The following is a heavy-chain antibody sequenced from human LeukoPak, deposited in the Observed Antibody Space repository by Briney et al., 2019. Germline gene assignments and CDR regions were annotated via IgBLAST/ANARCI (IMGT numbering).Heavy chain of an antibody. D-gene: IGHD2-21*02. V-gene: IGHV1-69*05. CDR3: ARGDADYYYYYLDV. Sequence: ASVKISCKASGGTFSSYAISWVRQAPGQGLEWMGGIILIFGTANYAQKFQGRVTITTDESTSTAYMELSSLRSEDTAVYYCARGDADYYYYYLDVWGKGTMVTVSS. CDR1: GGTFSSYA. CDR2: IILIFGTA. J-gene: IGHJ6*03.